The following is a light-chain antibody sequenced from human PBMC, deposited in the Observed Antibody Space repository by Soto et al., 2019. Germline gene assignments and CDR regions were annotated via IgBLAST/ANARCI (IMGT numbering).Light chain of an antibody. V-gene: IGKV3-15*01. CDR1: QSVSSN. CDR3: QQYNNWPSGQET. CDR2: GAS. Sequence: EIVMTQSPATLSVSPGERATLSCRASQSVSSNLAWYQQKPGQAPRLLIYGASTRATGTPARFSGSGSGTEFTLTISSLQSEDFAVYYCQQYNNWPSGQETFGQGTKVDIK. J-gene: IGKJ1*01.